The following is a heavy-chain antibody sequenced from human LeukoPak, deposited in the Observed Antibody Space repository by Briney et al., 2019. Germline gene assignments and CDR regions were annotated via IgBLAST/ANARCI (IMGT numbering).Heavy chain of an antibody. D-gene: IGHD2-21*01. CDR3: ARGSVVGPDAFDI. Sequence: PGGTLRLSCAASGFTFSSYSMNWVRQAPGQGLEWVSYISSSSSTIYYADSVKGRFTISRDNDKNSLYLQMNSRRAADTAVDYCARGSVVGPDAFDIWGQGTMVTVSS. J-gene: IGHJ3*02. V-gene: IGHV3-48*01. CDR2: ISSSSSTI. CDR1: GFTFSSYS.